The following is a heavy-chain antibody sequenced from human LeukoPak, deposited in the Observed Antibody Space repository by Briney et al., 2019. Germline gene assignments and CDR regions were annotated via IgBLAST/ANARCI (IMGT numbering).Heavy chain of an antibody. CDR3: ARAPIVVVVAATEFDC. J-gene: IGHJ4*02. CDR2: IYYSGST. Sequence: PSETLSLTCTVSGGSISSSSYYWGWIRQPPGKGLEWIGSIYYSGSTYYNPSLKSRVTISVDTSKNQFSLKLSSVTAADTAVYYCARAPIVVVVAATEFDCWGQGTLVTVSS. V-gene: IGHV4-39*07. CDR1: GGSISSSSYY. D-gene: IGHD2-15*01.